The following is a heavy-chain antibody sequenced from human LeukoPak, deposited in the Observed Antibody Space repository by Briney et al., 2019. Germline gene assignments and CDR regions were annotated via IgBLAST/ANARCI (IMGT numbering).Heavy chain of an antibody. J-gene: IGHJ5*02. V-gene: IGHV1-69*13. D-gene: IGHD2-2*01. CDR3: ARDGTVDRYCSRTSCYGWVDP. CDR1: GGTFSSYA. CDR2: IIPIFGTA. Sequence: ASVKVSCKASGGTFSSYAISWVRQAPGQGLEWMGGIIPIFGTANYAQKFQGRVTITADESTNTAYMELSSLRSEDTAVYYCARDGTVDRYCSRTSCYGWVDPWGQGTLVTVSS.